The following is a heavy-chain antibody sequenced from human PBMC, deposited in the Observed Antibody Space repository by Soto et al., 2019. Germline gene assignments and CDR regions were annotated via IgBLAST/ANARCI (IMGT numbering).Heavy chain of an antibody. CDR3: ARGTLGYCSSTSCAMLGY. Sequence: GSLRLSCAASGFTFSTYNMHWVRQAPGKGLEWVSSISSSSTYIYYADSVKGRFTISRDNAKNSLYLQMNSLRAEDTAVYYCARGTLGYCSSTSCAMLGYWGQGTLVTVS. D-gene: IGHD2-2*01. CDR2: ISSSSTYI. V-gene: IGHV3-21*01. CDR1: GFTFSTYN. J-gene: IGHJ4*02.